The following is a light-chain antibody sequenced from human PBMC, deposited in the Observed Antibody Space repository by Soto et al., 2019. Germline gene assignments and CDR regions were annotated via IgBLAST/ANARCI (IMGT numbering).Light chain of an antibody. V-gene: IGLV2-14*01. CDR2: EAS. J-gene: IGLJ1*01. CDR1: SSDVGGYNY. Sequence: QSALTQPASVSGSPGQSITISCTGTSSDVGGYNYVSWYQQHPGKAPKLIIYEASNRPSGVSNRFSGSKSGNTASLTISGLQAEDEADYYCSSYTSSSTPVVFGTGTKLTVL. CDR3: SSYTSSSTPVV.